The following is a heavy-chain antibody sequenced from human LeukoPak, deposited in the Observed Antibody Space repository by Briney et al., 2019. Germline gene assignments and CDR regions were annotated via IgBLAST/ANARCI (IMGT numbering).Heavy chain of an antibody. Sequence: GGSLRLSCAASGFSFEDNGMTWVRQVPGKGLEWVSGINWNGETTGYVDSVKRRFTISRDNAKNSLYLQMNSLRAEDTALYYCATHSYYYGSGSYPHYLDYWGQGTLVTVSS. CDR3: ATHSYYYGSGSYPHYLDY. CDR1: GFSFEDNG. J-gene: IGHJ4*02. V-gene: IGHV3-20*04. CDR2: INWNGETT. D-gene: IGHD3-10*01.